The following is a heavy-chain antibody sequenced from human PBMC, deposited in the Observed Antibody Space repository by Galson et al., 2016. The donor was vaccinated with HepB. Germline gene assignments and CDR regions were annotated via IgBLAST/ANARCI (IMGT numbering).Heavy chain of an antibody. CDR3: AKGDNWNAFDY. CDR1: GFTFSNNG. CDR2: IWHDGSNK. J-gene: IGHJ4*02. D-gene: IGHD1-20*01. V-gene: IGHV3-30*18. Sequence: SLRLSCAASGFTFSNNGMHWVRQAPGKGLEWLTVIWHDGSNKYYVESVKGRFTISRDNSKNTLYLQMNSLRAEDTAVYYCAKGDNWNAFDYWGQGTLVTVSS.